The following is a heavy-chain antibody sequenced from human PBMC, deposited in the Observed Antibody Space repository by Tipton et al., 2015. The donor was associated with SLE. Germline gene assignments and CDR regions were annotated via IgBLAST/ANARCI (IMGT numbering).Heavy chain of an antibody. CDR3: ASGKIAGVAVLHY. V-gene: IGHV4-39*01. D-gene: IGHD3-3*01. CDR1: GDSISSSNSY. Sequence: TLSLTCTVSGDSISSSNSYWGWIRQPPGKGLEWIGRIYYSGSAYYNPSLKSRVTISVDTSKSLFSRELRAVTAADTAVYYCASGKIAGVAVLHYWGQGRLVTVSS. CDR2: IYYSGSA. J-gene: IGHJ4*02.